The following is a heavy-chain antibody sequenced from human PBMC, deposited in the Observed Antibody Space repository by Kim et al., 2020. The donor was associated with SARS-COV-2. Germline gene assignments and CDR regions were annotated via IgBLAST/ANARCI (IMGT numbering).Heavy chain of an antibody. J-gene: IGHJ4*01. CDR1: GFTFSSYG. D-gene: IGHD3-22*01. CDR3: AKEQGDSSGYSLEALDY. CDR2: ISYDGSNK. Sequence: GGSLRLSCAASGFTFSSYGMHWVRQAPGKGLEWVAVISYDGSNKYYADSVKGRFTISRDNSKNTLYLQMNSLRAEDTAVYYCAKEQGDSSGYSLEALDY. V-gene: IGHV3-30*18.